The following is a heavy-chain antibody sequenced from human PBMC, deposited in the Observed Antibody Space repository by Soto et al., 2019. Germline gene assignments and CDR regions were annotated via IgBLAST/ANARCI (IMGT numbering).Heavy chain of an antibody. CDR2: INHSGST. V-gene: IGHV4-34*01. D-gene: IGHD6-19*01. Sequence: SETLSLTCAVYGGSFSGYYWSWIRQPPGKGLEWIGEINHSGSTNYNPSLKSRVTISVDTSKNQFSLKLSSVTAADTAVYYCARVWDQAVAGTKGWFDPWGQGTLVTVSS. CDR1: GGSFSGYY. CDR3: ARVWDQAVAGTKGWFDP. J-gene: IGHJ5*02.